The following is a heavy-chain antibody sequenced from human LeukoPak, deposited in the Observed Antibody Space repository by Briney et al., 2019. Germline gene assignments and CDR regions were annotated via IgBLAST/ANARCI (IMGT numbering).Heavy chain of an antibody. CDR3: ARSGDLSIYCSSSSCYIDAFDI. D-gene: IGHD2-2*02. J-gene: IGHJ3*02. CDR1: GFTFSNYA. V-gene: IGHV3-23*01. Sequence: GGSLRLSCVASGFTFSNYAMSWVRQAPGKGLEWVSVSSGSGGSTNYADSVKGRFTISRDNSKNTLYLQMNSLRGEDTALYYCARSGDLSIYCSSSSCYIDAFDIWGQGTMVTVSS. CDR2: SSGSGGST.